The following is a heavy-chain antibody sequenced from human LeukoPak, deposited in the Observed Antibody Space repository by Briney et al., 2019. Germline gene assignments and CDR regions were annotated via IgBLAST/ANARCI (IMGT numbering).Heavy chain of an antibody. CDR3: ARDPWKAYSSENGMDV. J-gene: IGHJ6*02. D-gene: IGHD4-11*01. CDR1: GDSISSYY. V-gene: IGHV4-4*07. Sequence: KPSETLSLTCTVSGDSISSYYWSWIRQPAGKGLEWIGHIYISGTTNYNPSLKSRVTMSVDTSKNQVSLKLSSVTAADTAVYYCARDPWKAYSSENGMDVWGQGTTVTVSS. CDR2: IYISGTT.